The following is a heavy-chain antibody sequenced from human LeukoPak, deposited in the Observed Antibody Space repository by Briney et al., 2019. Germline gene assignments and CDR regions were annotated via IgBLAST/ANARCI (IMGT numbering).Heavy chain of an antibody. CDR2: IYHSGST. Sequence: SETLSLTCAVSGGSISSGGYSWSWIRQPPGKGLEWIGYIYHSGSTYYNPSLKSRVTISVDRSKNQFSLKLSSVTAADTAVYYCARVGGSYQGGDWFDPWGQGTLVTVSS. CDR1: GGSISSGGYS. D-gene: IGHD1-26*01. CDR3: ARVGGSYQGGDWFDP. V-gene: IGHV4-30-2*01. J-gene: IGHJ5*02.